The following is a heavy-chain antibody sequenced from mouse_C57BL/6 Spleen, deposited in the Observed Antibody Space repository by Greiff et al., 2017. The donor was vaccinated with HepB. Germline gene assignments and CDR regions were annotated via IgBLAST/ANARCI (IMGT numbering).Heavy chain of an antibody. Sequence: EVQRVESGGGLVQPGGSMKLSCAASGFTFSDAWMDWVRQSPEKGLEWVAEIRNKANNHATYYAESVKGRFTISRDDPKSSVYLQMNSLRAEDTGIYYCTGGNYVLFAYWGQGTLVTVSA. J-gene: IGHJ3*01. D-gene: IGHD2-1*01. V-gene: IGHV6-6*01. CDR2: IRNKANNHAT. CDR1: GFTFSDAW. CDR3: TGGNYVLFAY.